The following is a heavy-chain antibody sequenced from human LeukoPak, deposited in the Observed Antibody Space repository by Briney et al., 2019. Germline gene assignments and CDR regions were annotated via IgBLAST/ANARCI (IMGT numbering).Heavy chain of an antibody. CDR2: IYTSGST. CDR3: ARDTSGELFDY. Sequence: SQTLSLTCTVSGGSISSGSYYWSWIRQPAGKGLEWIGRIYTSGSTNYNPSLKSRVTISVDTSKNQFSLKLSSVTAADTAVYYCARDTSGELFDYWGQGTLVTVSS. V-gene: IGHV4-61*02. CDR1: GGSISSGSYY. J-gene: IGHJ4*02. D-gene: IGHD3-10*01.